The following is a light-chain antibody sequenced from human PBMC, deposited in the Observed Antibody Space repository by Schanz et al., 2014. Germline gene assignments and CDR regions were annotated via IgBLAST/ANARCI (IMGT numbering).Light chain of an antibody. Sequence: DIQMTQSPSSLSASVGDRVTITCRASQIINTYLSWYQQRPGRAPNLLIYTASSLQSGVPSRFSGNGSGTDFTLTISSLQPEDFATYYCLQHNSYPRTFGQGTKVEIK. CDR2: TAS. CDR3: LQHNSYPRT. CDR1: QIINTY. J-gene: IGKJ1*01. V-gene: IGKV1-39*01.